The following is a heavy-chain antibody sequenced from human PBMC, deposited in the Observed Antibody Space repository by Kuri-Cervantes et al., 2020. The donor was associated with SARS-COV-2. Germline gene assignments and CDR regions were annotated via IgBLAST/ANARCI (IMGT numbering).Heavy chain of an antibody. CDR1: GYGFTSYW. J-gene: IGHJ3*02. Sequence: GGSLRLSCKGSGYGFTSYWIGWVRQMPGKGLEWMGIIYPGDSDTRYSPSFQGQVTISADRSISTAYLQWSSLKASDIAMYFCARSASRLADAFDIWGQGTMVTVSS. CDR2: IYPGDSDT. D-gene: IGHD2-21*01. V-gene: IGHV5-51*01. CDR3: ARSASRLADAFDI.